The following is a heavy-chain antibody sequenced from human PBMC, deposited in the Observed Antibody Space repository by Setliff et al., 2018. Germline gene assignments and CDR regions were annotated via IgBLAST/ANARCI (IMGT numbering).Heavy chain of an antibody. CDR1: GFTLNNYA. V-gene: IGHV3-23*01. J-gene: IGHJ4*02. Sequence: LRLSCAASGFTLNNYAMSWVRQAPGKGLEWVSIISASGGTTYYADSVNGRFTMSSDNSKNTLYLQMNSLRAEDTARYYCAKGKGPQPRPSLDYWGQGTLVTVSS. CDR3: AKGKGPQPRPSLDY. CDR2: ISASGGTT.